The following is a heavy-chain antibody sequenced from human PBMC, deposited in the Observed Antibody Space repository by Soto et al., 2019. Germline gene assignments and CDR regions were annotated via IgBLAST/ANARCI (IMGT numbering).Heavy chain of an antibody. V-gene: IGHV4-59*01. CDR1: GGSISSYY. J-gene: IGHJ5*02. Sequence: SETLSRTGTVCGGSISSYYWSWIRQPTGKGLQWIGYIYYSGSTNYNPSLKSRVTISVDTSKNQCSLKLSSVTAADTAAYYCARGNRPWNSKIRFDPWGQGTLVTVSS. CDR3: ARGNRPWNSKIRFDP. CDR2: IYYSGST. D-gene: IGHD1-7*01.